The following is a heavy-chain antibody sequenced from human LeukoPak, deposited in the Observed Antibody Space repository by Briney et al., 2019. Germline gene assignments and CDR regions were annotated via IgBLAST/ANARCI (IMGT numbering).Heavy chain of an antibody. Sequence: SETLSLTCAVSGYSTSSNNWWAWIRQPPGKGLEWIGYIYYSGNTYYNPYNPSLTSRVTMSVDTSKNQFSLKLDSVTEIDTAMYYCARNQAVAANRGAFDIWGQGTMVTVSS. CDR1: GYSTSSNNW. CDR2: IYYSGNT. D-gene: IGHD6-19*01. V-gene: IGHV4-28*01. J-gene: IGHJ3*02. CDR3: ARNQAVAANRGAFDI.